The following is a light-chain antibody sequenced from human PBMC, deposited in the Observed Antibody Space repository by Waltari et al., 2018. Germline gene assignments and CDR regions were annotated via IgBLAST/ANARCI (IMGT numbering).Light chain of an antibody. V-gene: IGLV2-14*03. CDR1: SSDVDGFNF. J-gene: IGLJ2*01. Sequence: QSALTQPASMSGSPGQSITISCTGTSSDVDGFNFVSWYQQYPGKAPKLIIYDVANRPSGGSHRCAGSRSGNTDSLTISGLQAEDEADYYCSSYTSVNTRFGGGTKLTVL. CDR3: SSYTSVNTR. CDR2: DVA.